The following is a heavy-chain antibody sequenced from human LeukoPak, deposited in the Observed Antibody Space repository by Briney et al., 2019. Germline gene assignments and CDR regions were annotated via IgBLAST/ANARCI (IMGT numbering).Heavy chain of an antibody. CDR1: GYTFTSYG. V-gene: IGHV1-18*01. J-gene: IGHJ5*02. CDR3: ARSGGTTIFGVVIIRWFDP. CDR2: ISAYNGNT. D-gene: IGHD3-3*01. Sequence: ASVKVSCEASGYTFTSYGISWVRQAPGQGIGWMGWISAYNGNTNYAQKLQGRVTMTTDTSTSTAYMELRSLRSDDTAVYYCARSGGTTIFGVVIIRWFDPWGQGTLVTVSS.